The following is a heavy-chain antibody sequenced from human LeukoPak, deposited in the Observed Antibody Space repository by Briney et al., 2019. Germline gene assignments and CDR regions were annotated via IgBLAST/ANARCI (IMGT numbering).Heavy chain of an antibody. D-gene: IGHD2-2*01. CDR3: ARGGFSSTGAYYYYGMDV. CDR1: GYTFTSYD. CDR2: MNPNSGNT. V-gene: IGHV1-8*01. Sequence: GASVKVSCKASGYTFTSYDINWVRQATGQGHEWMGWMNPNSGNTGYAQKFQGRVTMTRNTSISTAYMELSSLRSEDTAVYYCARGGFSSTGAYYYYGMDVWGQGTTVTVSS. J-gene: IGHJ6*02.